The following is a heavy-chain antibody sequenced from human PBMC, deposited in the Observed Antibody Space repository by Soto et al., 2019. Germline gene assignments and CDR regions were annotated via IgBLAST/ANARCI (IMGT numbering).Heavy chain of an antibody. CDR3: ARSHRHLRITPSWFDP. Sequence: PSGTLSLTCAVSVGSISSGGYSWSWIRQPPGKGLEWTGYIYHSGSTYYNPSLKSRVTISVDRSKNQFSLKLSSVTAADTAVYYCARSHRHLRITPSWFDPWGQRPLVTVSS. V-gene: IGHV4-30-2*01. D-gene: IGHD3-10*01. CDR2: IYHSGST. J-gene: IGHJ5*02. CDR1: VGSISSGGYS.